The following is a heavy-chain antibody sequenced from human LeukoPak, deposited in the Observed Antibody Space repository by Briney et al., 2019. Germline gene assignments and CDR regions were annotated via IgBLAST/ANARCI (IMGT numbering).Heavy chain of an antibody. D-gene: IGHD2-2*01. CDR3: AKGDSPTDCSSTSCLPY. J-gene: IGHJ4*02. V-gene: IGHV3-30*02. CDR1: GFTLSSYG. Sequence: PGGSLRLSCAASGFTLSSYGMNWVRQAPGKALEWVAFIRYDGSNKYYADSVKGRFTISRDNSKNTLYLQMNSLRAEDTAVYYCAKGDSPTDCSSTSCLPYWGQGTLVTVSS. CDR2: IRYDGSNK.